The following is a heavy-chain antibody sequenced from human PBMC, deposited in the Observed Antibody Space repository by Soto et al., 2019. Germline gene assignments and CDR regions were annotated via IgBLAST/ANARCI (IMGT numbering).Heavy chain of an antibody. CDR3: ARESGITGTRAFSH. D-gene: IGHD1-20*01. J-gene: IGHJ4*02. CDR2: IFFNGIT. CDR1: GDSISDGPYF. Sequence: PSETLSLTCVVSGDSISDGPYFWTWIRQPPGKGLEWVGYIFFNGITYYSPSLKSRLTISVDTSKNYFSLSLTSVTAADTAIYYCARESGITGTRAFSHWGQGILVTVSS. V-gene: IGHV4-31*11.